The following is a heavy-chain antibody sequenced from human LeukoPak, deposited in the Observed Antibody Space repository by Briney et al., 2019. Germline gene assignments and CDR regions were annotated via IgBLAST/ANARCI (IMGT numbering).Heavy chain of an antibody. CDR2: IRYDGSNK. V-gene: IGHV3-30*02. CDR1: GFTFSSYG. D-gene: IGHD2-2*01. J-gene: IGHJ4*02. Sequence: GGSLRLSCAASGFTFSSYGMHWVRQAPGKGLEWVAFIRYDGSNKYYADSMKGRFTISRGNSKNTLYLQMNSLRAEDTAVYYCAKANLYCSSTSCYLIWGQGTLVTVSS. CDR3: AKANLYCSSTSCYLI.